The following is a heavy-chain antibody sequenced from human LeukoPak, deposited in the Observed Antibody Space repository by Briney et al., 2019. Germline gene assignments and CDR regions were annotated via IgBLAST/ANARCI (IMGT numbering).Heavy chain of an antibody. D-gene: IGHD2-8*01. J-gene: IGHJ6*03. CDR2: INHSGST. V-gene: IGHV4-34*01. CDR3: ARGVSYYYYYMDV. CDR1: GGSFSGYY. Sequence: SETLSLTCSVYGGSFSGYYWSWIRQPPGKGLEWIGEINHSGSTNYNPSLKSRVTISVDTSKNQFSLKLSSVTAADTAVYYCARGVSYYYYYMDVWGKGTTVTVSS.